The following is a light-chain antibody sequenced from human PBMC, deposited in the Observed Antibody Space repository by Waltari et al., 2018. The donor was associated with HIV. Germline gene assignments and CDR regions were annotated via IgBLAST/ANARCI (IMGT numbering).Light chain of an antibody. CDR2: RNN. CDR1: SSNIGSNY. CDR3: AAWDDSLLYV. V-gene: IGLV1-47*01. J-gene: IGLJ1*01. Sequence: QSVLTQPPSASGTPGQRVTISCSGSSSNIGSNYVYWDQQLPGTAPKLLIYRNNQRPSGVPDRFSGSKSGTSASLAISGVRSEDEADYYCAAWDDSLLYVFGTGTKVTVL.